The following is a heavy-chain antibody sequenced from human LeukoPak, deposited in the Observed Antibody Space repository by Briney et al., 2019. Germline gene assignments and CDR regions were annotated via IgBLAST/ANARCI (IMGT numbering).Heavy chain of an antibody. CDR2: ISPYNGNT. CDR1: GYTFTNFG. Sequence: ASVKVSCKASGYTFTNFGFSWVRQAPGQGLEWMGWISPYNGNTNYAQKFLNRVTMTTDTSTSTAYMELRSLRSDDTAVFYCARVSAIAAAGEYFQDWGQGTQVIVSS. V-gene: IGHV1-18*01. J-gene: IGHJ1*01. CDR3: ARVSAIAAAGEYFQD. D-gene: IGHD6-13*01.